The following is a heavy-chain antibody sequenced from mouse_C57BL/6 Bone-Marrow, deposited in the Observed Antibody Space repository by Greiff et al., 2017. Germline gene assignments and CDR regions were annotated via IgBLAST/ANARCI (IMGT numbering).Heavy chain of an antibody. CDR1: GYTFPSYW. CDR2: IDPSDSYT. D-gene: IGHD1-1*01. Sequence: QVQLQQPGAELVMPGASVKLSCKASGYTFPSYWMHWVKQRPGQGLEWIGEIDPSDSYTNYNQKFKGKSTLTVDKSSSTAYMQLSSLTSEDSAVYYCARENYGSSYLWYVDVWGTGTTVTVSS. V-gene: IGHV1-69*01. J-gene: IGHJ1*03. CDR3: ARENYGSSYLWYVDV.